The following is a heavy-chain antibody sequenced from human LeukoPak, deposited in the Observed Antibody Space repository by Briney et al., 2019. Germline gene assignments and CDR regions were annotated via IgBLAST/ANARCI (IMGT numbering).Heavy chain of an antibody. CDR3: AKDRRYYDSSGYLDY. CDR1: GFTFDDYT. V-gene: IGHV3-43*01. J-gene: IGHJ4*02. CDR2: ISWDGGST. D-gene: IGHD3-22*01. Sequence: GGSLRLSCAASGFTFDDYTMHWVRQAPGKGLEWVSLISWDGGSTYYADSVKGRFTISRDNSKNSLYLQMNSLRTEDTALHYCAKDRRYYDSSGYLDYWGQGTLVTVSS.